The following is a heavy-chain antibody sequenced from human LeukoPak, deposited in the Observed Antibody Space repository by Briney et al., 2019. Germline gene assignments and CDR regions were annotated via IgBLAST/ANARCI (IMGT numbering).Heavy chain of an antibody. CDR2: IYYSAST. Sequence: SQSLSPTSTVSAASLSLNYWGCDRQLPGKGLEWTEYIYYSASTNYNSSLNSRVTISVYTSKNQFSLRLSSVTAADTAIYYCARAVSGRFDYWGQGTLVTVSS. CDR1: AASLSLNY. V-gene: IGHV4-59*08. J-gene: IGHJ4*02. D-gene: IGHD6-19*01. CDR3: ARAVSGRFDY.